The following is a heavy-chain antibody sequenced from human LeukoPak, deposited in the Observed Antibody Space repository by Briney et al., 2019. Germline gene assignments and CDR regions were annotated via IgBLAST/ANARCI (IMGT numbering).Heavy chain of an antibody. CDR2: ISWKSGSI. CDR3: AKDMDLSTYYDFWSGSPHDY. CDR1: GFTFDEYA. J-gene: IGHJ4*02. D-gene: IGHD3-3*01. Sequence: GRSLRLSCAASGFTFDEYAMRWVRQAPGKGLEWVSGISWKSGSIGYADSVKGRFTISRDNAKNSLYLQMNSLRAEDTVLYYCAKDMDLSTYYDFWSGSPHDYWGQGTLVTVSS. V-gene: IGHV3-9*01.